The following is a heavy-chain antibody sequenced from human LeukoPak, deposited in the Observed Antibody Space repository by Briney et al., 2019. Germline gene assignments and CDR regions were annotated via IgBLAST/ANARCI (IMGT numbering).Heavy chain of an antibody. CDR1: GDSISSGDYY. J-gene: IGHJ4*02. CDR3: ARGHDYFDY. Sequence: SQTLSLTCTVSGDSISSGDYYWSWIRQPPGKGLEWIGYIYYSGNTYYNPSLQSRVSISVDTSKNQFSLNLSSVTAADTAVFYCARGHDYFDYWGQGTLVTVSS. CDR2: IYYSGNT. V-gene: IGHV4-30-4*08.